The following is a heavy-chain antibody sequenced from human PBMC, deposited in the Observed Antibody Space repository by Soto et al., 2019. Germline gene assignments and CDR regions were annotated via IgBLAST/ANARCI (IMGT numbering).Heavy chain of an antibody. Sequence: SETLSLTCAVYGGSFSGYYWNWLRQPPGEGLEWIGKIDQSGSTNYNPSLKSRVTMSVDTSRSQFSLKLSSVTAADTAVYYCARLRGAIAAATKIDYWGQGTLVTVSS. D-gene: IGHD6-13*01. CDR3: ARLRGAIAAATKIDY. V-gene: IGHV4-34*01. CDR1: GGSFSGYY. CDR2: IDQSGST. J-gene: IGHJ4*02.